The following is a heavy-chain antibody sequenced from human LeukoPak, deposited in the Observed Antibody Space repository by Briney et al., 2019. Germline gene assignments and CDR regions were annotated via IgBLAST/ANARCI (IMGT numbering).Heavy chain of an antibody. CDR2: IYYSGST. V-gene: IGHV4-34*01. CDR1: GGSFSGYY. CDR3: ARVSPDYYGSGSYYRVIDY. D-gene: IGHD3-10*01. Sequence: SSETLSLTCAVYGGSFSGYYWSWIRQPPGKGLEWIGSIYYSGSTYYNPSLKSRVTISVDTSKNQFSLKLSSVTAADTAVYYCARVSPDYYGSGSYYRVIDYWGQGTLATVSS. J-gene: IGHJ4*02.